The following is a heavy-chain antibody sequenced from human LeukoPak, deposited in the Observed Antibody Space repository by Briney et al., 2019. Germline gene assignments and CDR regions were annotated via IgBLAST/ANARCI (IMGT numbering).Heavy chain of an antibody. V-gene: IGHV5-51*01. CDR1: GYSFNSYW. CDR2: MYPGDSVT. Sequence: GESLKISCKGSGYSFNSYWIGWVRQTPGKGLEWMGLMYPGDSVTRYSPSFQGQVTISVDKSISTAYLQWSSLKASDTAMYYCARPRVVDIEMATVSHFDYWGQGTLVTVSS. D-gene: IGHD5-24*01. CDR3: ARPRVVDIEMATVSHFDY. J-gene: IGHJ4*02.